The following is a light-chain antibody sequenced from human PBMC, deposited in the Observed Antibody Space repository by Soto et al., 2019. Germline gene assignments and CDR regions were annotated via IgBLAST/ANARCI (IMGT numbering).Light chain of an antibody. CDR2: GAS. CDR1: QSVSSSY. CDR3: QGWVT. V-gene: IGKV3-20*01. Sequence: EIVLTQSPGTLPLSPGEIATLSCRASQSVSSSYLAWYQQKPGQAPRLLIYGASSRATGIPDRFSGSGSGTDFTLTISRLEPEDFAVYCGQGWVTFGQGTKLEI. J-gene: IGKJ2*01.